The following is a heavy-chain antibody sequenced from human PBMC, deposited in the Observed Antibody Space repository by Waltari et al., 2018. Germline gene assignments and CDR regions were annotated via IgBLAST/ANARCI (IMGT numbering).Heavy chain of an antibody. CDR3: AKWGIAVAESYWYFDL. CDR2: IRGSGGST. Sequence: EVQLLESGGGLVQPGGSLRLSCAASGFTFSSYAMSWVRQAPGKGLGGVSAIRGSGGSTYYADSVKGRFTISRDNSKNTLYLQMNSLRAEDTAVYYCAKWGIAVAESYWYFDLWGRGTLVTVSS. D-gene: IGHD6-19*01. J-gene: IGHJ2*01. CDR1: GFTFSSYA. V-gene: IGHV3-23*01.